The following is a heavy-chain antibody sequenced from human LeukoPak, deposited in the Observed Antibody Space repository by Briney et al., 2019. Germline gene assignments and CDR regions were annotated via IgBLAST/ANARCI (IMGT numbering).Heavy chain of an antibody. CDR3: ARVKASAGLGKKGDAFDI. CDR1: GGSFSGYY. J-gene: IGHJ3*02. Sequence: PSETLSLTCAVYGGSFSGYYWSWIRQPPGKGLEWIGEINHSGSTNYNPSLKSRVTISVDTSKNQFSLKLSSVTAADTAVYYCARVKASAGLGKKGDAFDIWGQGTMVTVSS. CDR2: INHSGST. D-gene: IGHD7-27*01. V-gene: IGHV4-34*01.